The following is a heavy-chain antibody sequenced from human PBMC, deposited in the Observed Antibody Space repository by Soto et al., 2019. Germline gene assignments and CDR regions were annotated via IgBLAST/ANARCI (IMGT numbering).Heavy chain of an antibody. CDR1: GFTFSSYW. CDR2: IKKDGSEK. J-gene: IGHJ4*02. CDR3: ATHPYSSGWYC. D-gene: IGHD6-13*01. V-gene: IGHV3-7*02. Sequence: GGSLRLSCAASGFTFSSYWTTWVRQAPGKGLEWVANIKKDGSEKYYVDSVKGRFTISRDNAKNSLYLQMNSLRAEDTAVYYCATHPYSSGWYCWGQGTLVTVSS.